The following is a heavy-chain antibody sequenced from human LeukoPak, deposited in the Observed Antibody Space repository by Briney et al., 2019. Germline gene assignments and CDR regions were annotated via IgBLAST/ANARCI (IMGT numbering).Heavy chain of an antibody. CDR3: ARVGQWWELLSIGGDY. J-gene: IGHJ4*02. CDR2: ISAYNGNT. CDR1: GYTFTSYG. Sequence: AASVKVSCKASGYTFTSYGISWVRQAPGQGLEWMGWISAYNGNTNYAQKLQGRVTMTTDTSTSTAYMELRSLRSDDTAVYYCARVGQWWELLSIGGDYWGQGTLVTVSS. V-gene: IGHV1-18*01. D-gene: IGHD1-26*01.